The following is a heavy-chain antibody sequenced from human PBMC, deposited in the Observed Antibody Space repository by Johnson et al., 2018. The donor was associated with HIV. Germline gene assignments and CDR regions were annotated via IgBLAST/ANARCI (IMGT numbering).Heavy chain of an antibody. CDR1: GFTFSSYA. CDR2: ISGSGGST. Sequence: VQLVESGGGLVQPGGSLRLSCAASGFTFSSYAMSWVRQAPGKGLEWVSVISGSGGSTYYAASVKGRFTISRDNSKNTLYLQMNSLRAEDTAVYYCARERRLASNAFDIWGQGTMVTVSS. V-gene: IGHV3-23*04. CDR3: ARERRLASNAFDI. J-gene: IGHJ3*02.